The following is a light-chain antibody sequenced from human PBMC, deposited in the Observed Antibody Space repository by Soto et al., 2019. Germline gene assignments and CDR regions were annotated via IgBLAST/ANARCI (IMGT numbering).Light chain of an antibody. CDR1: QSVRSN. Sequence: EIVMTQSPATLSVSAGERATLSCRARQSVRSNLAWYQQKPGQAPRLLIYDASTRATGIPARFSGSGSGTEFILTISSLKSEDFGVYYCQQYNNWPPITFGQGTRLEMK. CDR3: QQYNNWPPIT. V-gene: IGKV3D-15*01. J-gene: IGKJ5*01. CDR2: DAS.